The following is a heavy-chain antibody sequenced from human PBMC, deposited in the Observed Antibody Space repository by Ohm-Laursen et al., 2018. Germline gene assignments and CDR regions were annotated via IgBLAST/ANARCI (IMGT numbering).Heavy chain of an antibody. V-gene: IGHV3-11*01. Sequence: SLRLSCAVSGFTFSNYGMSWIRQAPGKGLEWVSYIGSSGTTTYYADSVKGRFTISRDNAKNSLYLQMNSLRAEDTAVYYCARDGSRYCSSKSCYSGYYYYGMDVWGQGTTVTVSS. CDR3: ARDGSRYCSSKSCYSGYYYYGMDV. CDR1: GFTFSNYG. J-gene: IGHJ6*02. CDR2: IGSSGTTT. D-gene: IGHD2-2*02.